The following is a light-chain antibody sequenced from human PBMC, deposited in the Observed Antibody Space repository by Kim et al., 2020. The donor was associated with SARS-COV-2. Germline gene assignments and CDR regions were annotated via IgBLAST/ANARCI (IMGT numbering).Light chain of an antibody. CDR3: IQDYDYPLT. J-gene: IGKJ4*01. V-gene: IGKV1-6*01. Sequence: AIQMTQSPSSLSASVGDRVTITCRASQGIRNDLGWYQQKPGRAPNLLIYATSTLQSGVPSRFSGSGSGTDFTLTISSLQPEDVATYYCIQDYDYPLTFGGGTKVDIK. CDR2: ATS. CDR1: QGIRND.